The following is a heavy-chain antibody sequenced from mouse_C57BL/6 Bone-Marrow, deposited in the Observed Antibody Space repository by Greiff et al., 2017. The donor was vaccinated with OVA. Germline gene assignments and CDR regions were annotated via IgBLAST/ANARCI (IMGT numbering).Heavy chain of an antibody. J-gene: IGHJ4*01. D-gene: IGHD1-1*01. V-gene: IGHV10-1*01. CDR1: GFSFNTYA. CDR3: VRHQGYGSSPYAMDY. Sequence: VQLKESGGGLVQPKGSLKLSCAASGFSFNTYAMNWVRQAPGKGLEWVARIRSKSNNYATYYADSVKDRFTISRDDSESMLYLQMNNLKTEDTAMYYCVRHQGYGSSPYAMDYWGQGTSVTVSS. CDR2: IRSKSNNYAT.